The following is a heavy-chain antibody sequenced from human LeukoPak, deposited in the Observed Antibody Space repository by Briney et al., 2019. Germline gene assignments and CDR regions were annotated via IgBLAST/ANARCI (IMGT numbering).Heavy chain of an antibody. V-gene: IGHV3-23*01. CDR3: AKDHLFGAVGPGDY. CDR2: ISGSGGST. D-gene: IGHD3-10*01. J-gene: IGHJ4*02. Sequence: GGSLRLSCAASGFTFSSYAMSWVRQAPGKGLEWVSAISGSGGSTYYADSVKVRFNISRDNSKNKLYLQMNSLRAEDTAVYYCAKDHLFGAVGPGDYWGQGTLVTVSS. CDR1: GFTFSSYA.